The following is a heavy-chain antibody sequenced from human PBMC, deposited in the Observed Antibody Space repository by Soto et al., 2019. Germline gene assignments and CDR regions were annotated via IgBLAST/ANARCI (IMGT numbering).Heavy chain of an antibody. CDR3: ARQEDYYYGAGSSSRYFDY. J-gene: IGHJ4*02. CDR1: GYTFTSYY. Sequence: QVQLVQSGAEVKKPGASVKVSCKASGYTFTSYYMHWVRQAPGQGLEWMGIINPSGGSTIYAQKFQGRVTMTRDTSTSTVYMELSSLRSEDTAVYYCARQEDYYYGAGSSSRYFDYWGQGTLVTVSS. D-gene: IGHD3-10*01. CDR2: INPSGGST. V-gene: IGHV1-46*03.